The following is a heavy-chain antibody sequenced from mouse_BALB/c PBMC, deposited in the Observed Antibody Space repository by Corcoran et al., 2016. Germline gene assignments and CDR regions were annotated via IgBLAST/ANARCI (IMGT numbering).Heavy chain of an antibody. D-gene: IGHD1-2*01. V-gene: IGHV14-3*02. CDR3: ARTSTATWYYFDY. Sequence: EVQLQQSGAELVKPGASVKLSCTASGFNIKDTYMHWVKQRPEQGLEWIGRIDPANGNTKYDPKFQGKATITADTSSNTAYLQLSSLTSEDTAVYYCARTSTATWYYFDYWGQGTTLTVSS. CDR2: IDPANGNT. J-gene: IGHJ2*01. CDR1: GFNIKDTY.